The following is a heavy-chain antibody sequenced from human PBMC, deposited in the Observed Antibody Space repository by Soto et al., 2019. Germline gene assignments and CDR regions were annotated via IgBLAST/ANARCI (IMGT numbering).Heavy chain of an antibody. CDR1: GFSLSTSGVG. CDR2: IDWDDDK. J-gene: IGHJ4*02. V-gene: IGHV2-5*02. Sequence: SAPALGKAARSVALACSFCGFSLSTSGVGVGWIRQPPGKALEWLALIDWDDDKRYSPSLKSRLTITKDISKNQVVLTMTNMDPVDTATYYCPPSWHSSGGSCYYTYYLNSGARETLFPVPS. CDR3: PPSWHSSGGSCYYTYYLNS. D-gene: IGHD2-15*01.